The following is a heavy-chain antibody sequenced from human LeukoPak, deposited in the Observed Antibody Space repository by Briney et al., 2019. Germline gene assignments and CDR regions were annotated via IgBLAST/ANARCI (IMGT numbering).Heavy chain of an antibody. CDR2: ISGSGGST. Sequence: PGGSLRLSCAASGFTFSSYAMSWVRQAPGKGLEWVSAISGSGGSTYYADYVKGRFTISRDNSKNTLYLQMNSLRAEDTAVYYCAKDGRPLEWLLYLPYYFDYWGQGTLVTVSS. D-gene: IGHD3-3*01. J-gene: IGHJ4*02. V-gene: IGHV3-23*01. CDR3: AKDGRPLEWLLYLPYYFDY. CDR1: GFTFSSYA.